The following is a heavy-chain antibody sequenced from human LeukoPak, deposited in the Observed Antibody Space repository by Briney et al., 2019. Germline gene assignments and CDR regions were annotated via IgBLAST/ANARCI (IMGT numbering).Heavy chain of an antibody. CDR1: GFTFDDYG. D-gene: IGHD6-13*01. Sequence: GGSLRLSCAASGFTFDDYGMSWVRQAPGKGLEWVSGINWNGDKIVYADSVKGRFTISRDNAKNSLYLQMTSLRAEDTALYYCARAAGYSSNWYEYWGQGTLVTVSS. V-gene: IGHV3-20*04. CDR3: ARAAGYSSNWYEY. CDR2: INWNGDKI. J-gene: IGHJ4*02.